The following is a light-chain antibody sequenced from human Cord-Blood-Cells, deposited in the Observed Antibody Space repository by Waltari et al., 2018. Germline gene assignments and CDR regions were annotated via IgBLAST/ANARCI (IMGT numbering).Light chain of an antibody. V-gene: IGLV1-44*01. CDR1: SSNIGSNT. Sequence: SGTPGQRVTISCSGSSSNIGSNTVNWYQQLPGTAPKLLIYSNNQRPSGVPDRFSGSKSGTSASLAISGLQSEDEADYYCAAWDDSLNGWVFGGGTKLTVL. CDR2: SNN. J-gene: IGLJ3*02. CDR3: AAWDDSLNGWV.